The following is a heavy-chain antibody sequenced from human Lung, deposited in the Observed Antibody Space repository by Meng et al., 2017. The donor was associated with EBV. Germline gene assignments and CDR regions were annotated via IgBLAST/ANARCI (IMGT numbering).Heavy chain of an antibody. J-gene: IGHJ4*02. V-gene: IGHV1-18*01. Sequence: QVPLPQSGPGVKKPGASVRVSCKASGYTFGSYGICWVRQAPGQGLEWMGWFVNYVDTYPAPKFQGRVTMTTDTHTNTAFMELRSLTSDDTAVYYCASGTPGRSYCDYWGQGTLVTVSS. CDR2: FVNYVDT. CDR1: GYTFGSYG. CDR3: ASGTPGRSYCDY. D-gene: IGHD2-15*01.